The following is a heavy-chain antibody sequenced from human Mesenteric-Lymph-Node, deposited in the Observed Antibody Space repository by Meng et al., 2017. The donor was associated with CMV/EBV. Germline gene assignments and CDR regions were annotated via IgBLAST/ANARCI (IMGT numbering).Heavy chain of an antibody. CDR1: GYTFSGNW. V-gene: IGHV1-2*02. J-gene: IGHJ4*02. Sequence: ASVKVSCKASGYTFSGNWLHWVRQAPGQGPEWMGWINPKTGGANYAQMFKGRATMTRDTSISTAYMELSRLRSDDTAVYYCARAPFNYYDSSADPPDYWGQGTLVTVSS. CDR2: INPKTGGA. D-gene: IGHD3-22*01. CDR3: ARAPFNYYDSSADPPDY.